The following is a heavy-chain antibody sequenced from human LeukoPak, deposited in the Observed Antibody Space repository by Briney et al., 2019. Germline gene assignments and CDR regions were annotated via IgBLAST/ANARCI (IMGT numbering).Heavy chain of an antibody. CDR2: ISYDGSNK. V-gene: IGHV3-30*04. CDR3: AASSSGSYFY. Sequence: GRSLRLSCAASGFTFSSYAMHWVRQAPGKGLEWVAVISYDGSNKYYADSVKGRFTISRDNSKNTLYLQMNSLRAEDTAVYYCAASSSGSYFYWGQGTLVTVSS. J-gene: IGHJ4*02. CDR1: GFTFSSYA. D-gene: IGHD1-26*01.